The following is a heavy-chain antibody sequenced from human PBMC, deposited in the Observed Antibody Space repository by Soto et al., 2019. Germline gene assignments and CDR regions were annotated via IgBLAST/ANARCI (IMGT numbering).Heavy chain of an antibody. J-gene: IGHJ4*02. D-gene: IGHD4-17*01. Sequence: VHLQQWGAGLLRPSETLSLTCTVSGESFGAYYWSWIRQSPGKGLEWIGEVYHSGDTKYNPSLKSRVTISEDPSKNQFSMRMTSMTDADTGVYYCARGFSNSVTTRFDSWGQGTLVTVSS. V-gene: IGHV4-34*01. CDR2: VYHSGDT. CDR1: GESFGAYY. CDR3: ARGFSNSVTTRFDS.